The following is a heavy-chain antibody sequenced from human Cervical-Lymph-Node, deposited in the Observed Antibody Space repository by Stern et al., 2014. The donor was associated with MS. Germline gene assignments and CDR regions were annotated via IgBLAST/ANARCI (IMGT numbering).Heavy chain of an antibody. V-gene: IGHV3-33*01. CDR3: AREGGNTAEYFQH. CDR1: GFTFSSSG. J-gene: IGHJ1*01. Sequence: VQLVESGGGVVQPGRSLRLSCAASGFTFSSSGMHWVRQAPGKGLEWLAIIWYDGSNRYYADSVKGRFTISRDNSKNTLYPQMNSLRAEDTAVYYCAREGGNTAEYFQHWGQGTLVTVSS. D-gene: IGHD4-23*01. CDR2: IWYDGSNR.